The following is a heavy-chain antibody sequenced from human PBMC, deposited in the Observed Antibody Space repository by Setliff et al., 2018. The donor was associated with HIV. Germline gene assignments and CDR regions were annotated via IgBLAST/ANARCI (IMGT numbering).Heavy chain of an antibody. D-gene: IGHD2-15*01. Sequence: KPSETLSLTCYVTDDPISSYYWSWVRQPAGKGLEWIGRLYVSGDTNYNPSLKSRVTMSLDTSKKHFSLKLKSVNAADTAVYYCALTGHRLLRGYMDVWGKGTTVTVSS. J-gene: IGHJ6*03. V-gene: IGHV4-4*07. CDR1: DDPISSYY. CDR2: LYVSGDT. CDR3: ALTGHRLLRGYMDV.